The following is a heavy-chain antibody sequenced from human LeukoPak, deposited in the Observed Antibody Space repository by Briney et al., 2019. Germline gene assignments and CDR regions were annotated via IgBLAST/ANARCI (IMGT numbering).Heavy chain of an antibody. Sequence: ASVKVSCKASGYTFTGYYTHWVRQAPGQGLEWMGWINPNSGGTNYAQKFQGRVTMTRDTSISTAYMELSRLRSDDTAVYYCAILDYGDYNWFDPWGQGTLVTVSS. CDR2: INPNSGGT. D-gene: IGHD4-17*01. CDR3: AILDYGDYNWFDP. CDR1: GYTFTGYY. J-gene: IGHJ5*02. V-gene: IGHV1-2*02.